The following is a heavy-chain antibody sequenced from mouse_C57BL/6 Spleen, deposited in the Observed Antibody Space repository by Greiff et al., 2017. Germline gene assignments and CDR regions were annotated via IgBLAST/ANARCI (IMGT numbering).Heavy chain of an antibody. J-gene: IGHJ4*01. V-gene: IGHV1-62-2*01. Sequence: QVQLQQSVAELVKPGASVTLSCQASGYTFTEYTIPWVKKRSGPVLQWIGWFSPGSGSITYIEKFTYKAPLTADKSSSTGYMELSRLTSEDSAVYLCARHEDYYGSSDVYAMDYWGQGTSGTGSS. D-gene: IGHD1-1*01. CDR1: GYTFTEYT. CDR2: FSPGSGSI. CDR3: ARHEDYYGSSDVYAMDY.